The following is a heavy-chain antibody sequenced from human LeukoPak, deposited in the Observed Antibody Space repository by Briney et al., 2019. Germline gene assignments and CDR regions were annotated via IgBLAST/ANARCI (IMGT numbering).Heavy chain of an antibody. Sequence: GGSLRLSCATSGFTFSNAWMSWVRQAPGKGLEWVSAISNNGGYTYYADSVQGRFTISRDNSKSTLCLQMNSLRAEDTAVYYCAKQLGYCSDGSCYFPYWGQGTLVTVSS. CDR2: ISNNGGYT. D-gene: IGHD2-15*01. J-gene: IGHJ4*02. CDR1: GFTFSNAW. CDR3: AKQLGYCSDGSCYFPY. V-gene: IGHV3-23*01.